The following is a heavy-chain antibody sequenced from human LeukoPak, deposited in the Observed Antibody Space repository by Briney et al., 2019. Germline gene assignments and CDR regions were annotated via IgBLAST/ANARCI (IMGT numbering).Heavy chain of an antibody. D-gene: IGHD3-10*01. Sequence: PGRSLRLSCAASGFTFSSYGMHWVRQAPGKGLEWVAVISYDGSSKYYADSEKGRFTISRDNSKNTLYLQMNSLRAEDTAVYYCAKGTRGVIIPNFDYWGQGTLVTVSS. CDR3: AKGTRGVIIPNFDY. CDR2: ISYDGSSK. V-gene: IGHV3-30*18. J-gene: IGHJ4*02. CDR1: GFTFSSYG.